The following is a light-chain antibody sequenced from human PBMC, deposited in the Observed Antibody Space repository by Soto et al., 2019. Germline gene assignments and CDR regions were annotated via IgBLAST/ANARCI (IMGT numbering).Light chain of an antibody. Sequence: DIRVTQSPSSLSASVGDRVTITCRASQGIKNYLAWYQQKPGKVPKLLIYAASTLESGVPSRFSGSGSGTDFTLTISSLQPEDVATYYYQQYKSASFTFGPGTKVEIK. V-gene: IGKV1-27*01. CDR2: AAS. CDR3: QQYKSASFT. J-gene: IGKJ3*01. CDR1: QGIKNY.